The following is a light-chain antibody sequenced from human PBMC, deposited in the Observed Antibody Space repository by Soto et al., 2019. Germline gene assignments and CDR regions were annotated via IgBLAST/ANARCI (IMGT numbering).Light chain of an antibody. J-gene: IGLJ2*01. V-gene: IGLV1-40*01. Sequence: QSVLTQPPSVSGAPGQRVTISCTGSSSNIGAGYDVHWYQQLPGTAPKLMIYEVSKRPSGVPDRFSGSKSGNTASLTVSGLQADDEADYYCSSYGGSNSVVFGGGTKVTVL. CDR2: EVS. CDR1: SSNIGAGYD. CDR3: SSYGGSNSVV.